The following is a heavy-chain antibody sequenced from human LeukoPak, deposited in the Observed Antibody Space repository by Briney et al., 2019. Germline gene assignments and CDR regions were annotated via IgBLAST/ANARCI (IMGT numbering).Heavy chain of an antibody. Sequence: GASVKVSCKASGGTFSSYAISWVRQAPGQGLEWMGGIIPIFGTANYAQKFQGRVTITADKSTSTAYVELSSLRSEDTAVYYCALQAAGTGSWGQGTLVTVSS. D-gene: IGHD6-13*01. J-gene: IGHJ4*02. CDR3: ALQAAGTGS. V-gene: IGHV1-69*06. CDR2: IIPIFGTA. CDR1: GGTFSSYA.